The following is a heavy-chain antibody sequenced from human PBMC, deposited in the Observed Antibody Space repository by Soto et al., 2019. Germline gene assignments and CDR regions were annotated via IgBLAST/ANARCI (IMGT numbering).Heavy chain of an antibody. CDR3: ARGFVGSSGYYADY. CDR1: GFTFSSYA. D-gene: IGHD3-22*01. J-gene: IGHJ4*02. Sequence: QVQLVESGGGVVQPGRSLRLSCAASGFTFSSYAMHWVRQAPGKGLEWVAVISYDGSNKYYADSVKGRFTISRDNSKNTLYLQMNSLRAEDTAVYYCARGFVGSSGYYADYWGQGTLVTVSS. V-gene: IGHV3-30-3*01. CDR2: ISYDGSNK.